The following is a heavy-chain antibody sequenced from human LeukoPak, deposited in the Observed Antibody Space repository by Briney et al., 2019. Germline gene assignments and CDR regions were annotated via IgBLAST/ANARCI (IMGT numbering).Heavy chain of an antibody. Sequence: GGSLRLSCVASGFTFSSYAMSWVRQAPGKGLEWVSVISGSGGSTYYADSVKGRFTTSRDNSQNTLYLQMNSLRAEDTAVYYCVKRRYDSSGYFDYWGQGTLVTVSS. CDR3: VKRRYDSSGYFDY. CDR1: GFTFSSYA. D-gene: IGHD3-22*01. J-gene: IGHJ4*02. V-gene: IGHV3-23*01. CDR2: ISGSGGST.